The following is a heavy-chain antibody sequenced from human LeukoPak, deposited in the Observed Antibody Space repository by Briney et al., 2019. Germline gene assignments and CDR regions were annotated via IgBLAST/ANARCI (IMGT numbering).Heavy chain of an antibody. V-gene: IGHV1-2*02. CDR2: INPNSGGT. J-gene: IGHJ3*02. D-gene: IGHD2-2*01. Sequence: GASVKVSCKPSGYTFTGYYMHWVRQAPGQGIEWMGYINPNSGGTNYAQKFQGRVSLTRDTSINTAYMELSSLRSDDTAVYYCARDRIYQLLGGAFDIWGQGTMVTVSS. CDR1: GYTFTGYY. CDR3: ARDRIYQLLGGAFDI.